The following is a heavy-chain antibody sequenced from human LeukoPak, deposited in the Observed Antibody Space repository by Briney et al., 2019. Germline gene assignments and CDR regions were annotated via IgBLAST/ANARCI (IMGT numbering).Heavy chain of an antibody. V-gene: IGHV4-59*08. CDR3: AGWEPDTFDI. D-gene: IGHD1-26*01. Sequence: SETLSLTCTVSGGSISGYYWSWIREPPGKALEWIGYTYYSGSTNYNPSLTSRVTISVDRSKNQFSLRLSSVTAADTAVYYCAGWEPDTFDIWGQGTMVTVS. J-gene: IGHJ3*02. CDR2: TYYSGST. CDR1: GGSISGYY.